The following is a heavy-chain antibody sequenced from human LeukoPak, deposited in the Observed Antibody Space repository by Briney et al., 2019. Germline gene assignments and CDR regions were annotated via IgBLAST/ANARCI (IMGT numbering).Heavy chain of an antibody. CDR2: IYYSGST. J-gene: IGHJ4*02. CDR1: GGSISIYY. V-gene: IGHV4-59*12. CDR3: ARDREGPAL. Sequence: PSETLSLTCTVSGGSISIYYWSWIRQPPGKGLEWIGYIYYSGSTNYNPSLKSRVTISVDTSKNQFSLKLSSVTAADTAVYYCARDREGPALWGQGTLVTVSS.